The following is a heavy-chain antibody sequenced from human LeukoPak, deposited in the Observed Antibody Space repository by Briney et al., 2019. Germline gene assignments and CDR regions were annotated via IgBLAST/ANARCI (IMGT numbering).Heavy chain of an antibody. Sequence: SVKVSCKASGGTFSSYAISWVRQAPGQGLEWMGRIIPILGTANYTQKFQGRVTITTDESTSTAYMELSSLRSEDTAVYYCATLTSGYSSSLGYFDYWGQGTLVTVSS. CDR3: ATLTSGYSSSLGYFDY. D-gene: IGHD6-13*01. CDR1: GGTFSSYA. V-gene: IGHV1-69*11. CDR2: IIPILGTA. J-gene: IGHJ4*02.